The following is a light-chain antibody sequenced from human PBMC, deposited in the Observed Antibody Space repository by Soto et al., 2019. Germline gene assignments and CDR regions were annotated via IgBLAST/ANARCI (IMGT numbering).Light chain of an antibody. CDR1: SSNIGSNT. J-gene: IGLJ3*02. CDR2: SNN. CDR3: AAWDDSLNGWV. Sequence: QSVLTQPPSASGTPGQRVTISCSGSSSNIGSNTVNWYQQLPGTAPKLLIYSNNQRPSGVPDPFSASKSGTSASLAISGLQSEDEPDYYCAAWDDSLNGWVFGGGTKLTVL. V-gene: IGLV1-44*01.